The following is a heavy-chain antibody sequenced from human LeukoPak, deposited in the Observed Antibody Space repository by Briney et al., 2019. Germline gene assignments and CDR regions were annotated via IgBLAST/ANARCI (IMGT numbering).Heavy chain of an antibody. J-gene: IGHJ4*02. D-gene: IGHD3-10*01. CDR1: GGSISSYY. V-gene: IGHV4-59*12. CDR2: IYYSGST. CDR3: ARDGVGERLSNFDY. Sequence: SETLSLTCTVSGGSISSYYWSWIRQPPGKGLEWIGYIYYSGSTNYNPTLKSRVTISVDTSKNQFSLKLSSVTAADTAVYYCARDGVGERLSNFDYWGQGTLVTVSS.